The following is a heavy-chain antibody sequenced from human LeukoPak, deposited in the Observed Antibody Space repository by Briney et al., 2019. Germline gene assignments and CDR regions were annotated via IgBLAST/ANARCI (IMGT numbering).Heavy chain of an antibody. D-gene: IGHD3-22*01. Sequence: SETLSLTCTVSGGSISSSSYYWGWIRQPPGKGLEWIGSIYYSGGTYYNPSLKSRVTISVDTSKNQFSLKLSSVTAADTAVYYCARHVPHYYDKGGFDYWGQGTLVTVSS. CDR3: ARHVPHYYDKGGFDY. CDR1: GGSISSSSYY. V-gene: IGHV4-39*01. CDR2: IYYSGGT. J-gene: IGHJ4*02.